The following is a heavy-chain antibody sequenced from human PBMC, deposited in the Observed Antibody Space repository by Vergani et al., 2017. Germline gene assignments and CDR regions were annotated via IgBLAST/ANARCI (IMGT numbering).Heavy chain of an antibody. D-gene: IGHD5-12*01. CDR3: ARRSGYPYWYFDL. Sequence: VQLVESGSGLVKPSQTLSLTCAVSGGSISSGGYSWSWIRQPPGKGLEWIGYIYHSGSTYYNPSLKSRVTISVDRSKNQFSLKLSSVTAADTAVYYCARRSGYPYWYFDLWGRGTLVTVSS. CDR2: IYHSGST. V-gene: IGHV4-30-2*01. J-gene: IGHJ2*01. CDR1: GGSISSGGYS.